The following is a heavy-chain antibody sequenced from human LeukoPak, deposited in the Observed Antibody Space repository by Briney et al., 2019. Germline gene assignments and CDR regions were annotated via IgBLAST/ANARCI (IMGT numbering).Heavy chain of an antibody. J-gene: IGHJ4*02. CDR3: ARERDIVVVPPASDY. CDR2: ISSSSTTI. CDR1: GFIFSTYS. D-gene: IGHD2-2*01. V-gene: IGHV3-48*04. Sequence: PGGSLRLSCAASGFIFSTYSMNWVRQAPGKGLEWVSYISSSSTTIYYADSVKGRFTISRDNAKNSLYLQMNSLRAEDTAVYYCARERDIVVVPPASDYWGQGTLVTVSS.